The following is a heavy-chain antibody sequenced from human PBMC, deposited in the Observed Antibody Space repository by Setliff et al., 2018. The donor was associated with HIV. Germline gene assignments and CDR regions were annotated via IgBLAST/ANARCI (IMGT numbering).Heavy chain of an antibody. Sequence: SETLSLTCTVSGGSLTGYFWSWIRQSPGKGLEWIGEINHSGRTKYNPSLKSRVTMSVDTSKNQFSLKLKSVTAADTAVYYCAREDTTGYYSLSAFDIWGQGTLVTV. V-gene: IGHV4-34*01. J-gene: IGHJ3*02. D-gene: IGHD3-22*01. CDR2: INHSGRT. CDR3: AREDTTGYYSLSAFDI. CDR1: GGSLTGYF.